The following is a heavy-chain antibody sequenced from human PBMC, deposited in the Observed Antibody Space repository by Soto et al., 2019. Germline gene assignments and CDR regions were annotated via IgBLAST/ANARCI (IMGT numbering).Heavy chain of an antibody. CDR3: ARLYSSGWYYYFDY. CDR1: GYTFTSYG. J-gene: IGHJ4*02. V-gene: IGHV1-18*01. CDR2: ISAYSGNT. D-gene: IGHD6-19*01. Sequence: ASVKVSCKASGYTFTSYGISWVRQAPGQGLEWMGWISAYSGNTNYAQKLQGRVTMTTDTSTSTAYMELRSLRSDDTAVYYCARLYSSGWYYYFDYSGQGTLVTVSS.